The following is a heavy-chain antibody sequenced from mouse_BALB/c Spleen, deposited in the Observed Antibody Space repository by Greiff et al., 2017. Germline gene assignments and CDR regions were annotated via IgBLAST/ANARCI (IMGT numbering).Heavy chain of an antibody. Sequence: EVKLQESGAELVKPGASVKLSCTASGFNIKDTYMHWVKQRPEQGLEWIGRIDPANGNTKYDPKFQGKATITADTSSNTAYLQLSSLTSEDTAVYYCARLDGYSWFAYWGQGTLVTVSA. D-gene: IGHD2-3*01. J-gene: IGHJ3*01. V-gene: IGHV14-3*02. CDR3: ARLDGYSWFAY. CDR2: IDPANGNT. CDR1: GFNIKDTY.